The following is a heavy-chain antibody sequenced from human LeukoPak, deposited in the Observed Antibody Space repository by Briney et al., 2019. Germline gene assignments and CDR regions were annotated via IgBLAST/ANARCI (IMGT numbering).Heavy chain of an antibody. CDR1: GFTFSNYA. Sequence: GGSLRLSCAASGFTFSNYAMSWVRQAPGKGLEWVSAITGSDGTTYYADSVKGRFTISRDNSKNTMYLQMNSLRAEDTAVYYCAKWGGYDILSGYYVSDYWGQGTLVTVSS. D-gene: IGHD3-9*01. CDR2: ITGSDGTT. V-gene: IGHV3-23*01. CDR3: AKWGGYDILSGYYVSDY. J-gene: IGHJ4*02.